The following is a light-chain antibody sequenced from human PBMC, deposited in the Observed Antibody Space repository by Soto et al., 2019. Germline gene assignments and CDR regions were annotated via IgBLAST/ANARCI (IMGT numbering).Light chain of an antibody. Sequence: DSQMTQSPSSLSASVGDRVTITCRASQGIRNGLGWFQQKPGKAPKRLIYAASSLQSGVSSRFSGSGSGTEFTLTISSLQPENFATYYCLQHNSYPLTFGGGTKWIS. V-gene: IGKV1-17*01. CDR3: LQHNSYPLT. CDR2: AAS. CDR1: QGIRNG. J-gene: IGKJ4*01.